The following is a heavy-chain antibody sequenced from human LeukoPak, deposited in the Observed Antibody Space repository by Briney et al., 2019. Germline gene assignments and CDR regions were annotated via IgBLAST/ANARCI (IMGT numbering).Heavy chain of an antibody. Sequence: LPGGSLRLSCAASGFTFSSYGMHWVRQAPGKGLEWVAVISYDGSNKYYADSVKGRFTISRDNSKNTLYLQMNSLRAEDTAVYYCATLKGYDYDSSGYQTDIDYWGQGTLVTVSS. D-gene: IGHD3-22*01. CDR2: ISYDGSNK. CDR3: ATLKGYDYDSSGYQTDIDY. J-gene: IGHJ4*02. CDR1: GFTFSSYG. V-gene: IGHV3-30*03.